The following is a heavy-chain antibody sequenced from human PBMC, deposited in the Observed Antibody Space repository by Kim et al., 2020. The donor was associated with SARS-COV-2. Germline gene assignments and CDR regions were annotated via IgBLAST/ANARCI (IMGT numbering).Heavy chain of an antibody. CDR1: GFTFSNYW. D-gene: IGHD4-4*01. Sequence: GGSLRLSCAASGFTFSNYWMTWVRQAPGKGLEWVANIKQDGSEKYYVDSVKGRFTISRDNAKNSLYLQMNSLRAEDTAVYYCARDRTVHDYWGQGTLVTVSS. CDR2: IKQDGSEK. J-gene: IGHJ4*02. CDR3: ARDRTVHDY. V-gene: IGHV3-7*03.